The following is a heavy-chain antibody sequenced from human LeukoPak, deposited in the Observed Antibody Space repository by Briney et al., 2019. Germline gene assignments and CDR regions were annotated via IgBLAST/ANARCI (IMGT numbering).Heavy chain of an antibody. V-gene: IGHV3-30-3*01. Sequence: GGSLRLSCAASGFTFSSYAMHWVRQAPGKGLEWVAVISYDGSNKYYVDSVKGRFTISRDNSKNTLYLQMNSLRAEDTAVYYCARTYLPTYYYDSSGYYEYYFDYWGQGTLVTVSS. CDR2: ISYDGSNK. D-gene: IGHD3-22*01. CDR3: ARTYLPTYYYDSSGYYEYYFDY. J-gene: IGHJ4*02. CDR1: GFTFSSYA.